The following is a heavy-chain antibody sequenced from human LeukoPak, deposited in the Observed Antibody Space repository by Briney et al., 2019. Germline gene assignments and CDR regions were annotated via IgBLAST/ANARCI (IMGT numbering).Heavy chain of an antibody. D-gene: IGHD7-27*01. CDR3: ARNNWGIDD. J-gene: IGHJ4*02. Sequence: PGGSLRLSCAASGFTFSNHWMHWVRQVPGKGLVWVSRINTDGSDTSYADSVEGRFTISRDNARNTLYLQMNSLRPEDTAVYYCARNNWGIDDWGQGTLVTVSS. CDR2: INTDGSDT. V-gene: IGHV3-74*01. CDR1: GFTFSNHW.